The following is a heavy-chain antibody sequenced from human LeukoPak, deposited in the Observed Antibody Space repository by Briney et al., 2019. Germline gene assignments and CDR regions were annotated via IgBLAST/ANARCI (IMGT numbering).Heavy chain of an antibody. CDR1: GYTCTSYA. CDR3: ARDSSGYYEYYYYGMDV. V-gene: IGHV7-4-1*02. CDR2: INTNTGNP. Sequence: ASVKVSCKASGYTCTSYAMNWVRQAPGQGLAWMGWINTNTGNPTYAQGFTGRFVFSLDTSVSTAYLQISSLKAEDTAVYYCARDSSGYYEYYYYGMDVWGQGTTVTVSS. J-gene: IGHJ6*02. D-gene: IGHD3-22*01.